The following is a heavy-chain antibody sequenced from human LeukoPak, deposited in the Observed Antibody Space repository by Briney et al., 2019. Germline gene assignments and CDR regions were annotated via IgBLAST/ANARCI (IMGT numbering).Heavy chain of an antibody. J-gene: IGHJ6*03. CDR1: GYSISSGYY. V-gene: IGHV4-38-2*01. CDR3: ARLRRSSSSGEGYYYYMDV. Sequence: PSETLSLTCAVSGYSISSGYYWGWIRQPPGKGLEWIGSIYHSGSTYYNPSLKSRVTISVDTSKNQFSLKLSSVTAADTAVYYCARLRRSSSSGEGYYYYMDVWGKGTTVTVSS. CDR2: IYHSGST. D-gene: IGHD6-6*01.